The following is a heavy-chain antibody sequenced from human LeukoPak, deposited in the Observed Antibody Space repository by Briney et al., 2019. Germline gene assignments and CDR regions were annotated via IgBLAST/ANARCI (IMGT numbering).Heavy chain of an antibody. CDR3: AKDYLGASHTFDI. D-gene: IGHD1-26*01. CDR1: GFTFSSYG. V-gene: IGHV3-30*18. CDR2: ISHDGSNK. J-gene: IGHJ3*02. Sequence: GRSLRLSCAASGFTFSSYGMHWVRQAPGKGLEGVAVISHDGSNKQYADPVKGRFTISRDTSKNTLYLQMTSLRGEDTAVYYCAKDYLGASHTFDIWGPGTMVTVSS.